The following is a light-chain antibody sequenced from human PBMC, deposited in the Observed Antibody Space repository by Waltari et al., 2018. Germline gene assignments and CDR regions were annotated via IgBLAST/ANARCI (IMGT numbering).Light chain of an antibody. J-gene: IGLJ2*01. Sequence: QSALTQPRSVSGSPGQSVTISCTGTSSDVGGYNYVSWYQQHPGKAPKLMIYDVSKRPSGVPDRFSGSKSGNTASLTISGLQAEDEADYYYCSYAGSSEVFGGGTKLTVL. CDR1: SSDVGGYNY. V-gene: IGLV2-11*01. CDR2: DVS. CDR3: CSYAGSSEV.